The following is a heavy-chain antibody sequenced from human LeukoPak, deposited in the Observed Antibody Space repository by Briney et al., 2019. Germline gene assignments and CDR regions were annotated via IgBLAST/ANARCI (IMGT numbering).Heavy chain of an antibody. J-gene: IGHJ2*01. D-gene: IGHD2-15*01. CDR1: GYTFTGNH. Sequence: ASVKVSCKASGYTFTGNHVHWVRQAPGQGLEWMGWIEPNSGGTKYAQKFQDRVTMTSDTSISTAYMELSGLRSDDTAVYFCAKEADIVSFDLWGRGTLVTVSS. CDR2: IEPNSGGT. V-gene: IGHV1-2*02. CDR3: AKEADIVSFDL.